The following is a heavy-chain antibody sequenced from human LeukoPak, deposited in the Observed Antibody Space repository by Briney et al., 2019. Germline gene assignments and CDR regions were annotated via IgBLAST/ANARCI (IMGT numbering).Heavy chain of an antibody. D-gene: IGHD5-24*01. CDR1: GFTFITYA. CDR3: ARDSLKNGYNYDYFDY. J-gene: IGHJ4*02. Sequence: AGGSLRLSCAASGFTFITYAMHWVRQAPGKGLEWVAVISYDGSNEYYVDSVKGRFTISRDNSKNILYLQMNSLTAEDTAVYYCARDSLKNGYNYDYFDYWGRGTLVTVSS. CDR2: ISYDGSNE. V-gene: IGHV3-30-3*01.